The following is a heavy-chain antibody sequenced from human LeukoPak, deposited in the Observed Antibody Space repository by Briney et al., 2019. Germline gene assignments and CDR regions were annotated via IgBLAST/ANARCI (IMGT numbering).Heavy chain of an antibody. V-gene: IGHV1-69*13. CDR1: GGTFISYA. J-gene: IGHJ4*02. D-gene: IGHD3-9*01. CDR2: IIPIFGTA. Sequence: ASVKVSCKASGGTFISYAISWVRQAPGQGLEWMGGIIPIFGTANYAQKFQGRVTITADESTSTAYMELSSLRSEDTAVYYCARGRGILTGYYSYYFDYWGQGTLVTVSS. CDR3: ARGRGILTGYYSYYFDY.